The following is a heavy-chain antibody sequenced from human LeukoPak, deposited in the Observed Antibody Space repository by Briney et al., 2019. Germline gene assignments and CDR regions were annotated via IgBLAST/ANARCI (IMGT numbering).Heavy chain of an antibody. J-gene: IGHJ4*02. Sequence: SETLSLTCTVSGGSISSYYWSWIRPPPGKGLEWIGYIYYSGSTNYNPSLKSRVTISVDTSKNQFSLKLSSVTAADTAVYYCARRYSSSTFDYWGQGTLVTVSS. CDR1: GGSISSYY. D-gene: IGHD6-6*01. V-gene: IGHV4-59*08. CDR3: ARRYSSSTFDY. CDR2: IYYSGST.